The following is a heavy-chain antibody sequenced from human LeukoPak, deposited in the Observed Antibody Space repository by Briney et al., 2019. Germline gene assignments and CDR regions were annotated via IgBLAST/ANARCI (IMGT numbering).Heavy chain of an antibody. J-gene: IGHJ5*02. Sequence: SETLSLTCAVYGGSFSGYYWSWIRQPPGKGLEWIGEINHSGSTNYNLSLKSRVTISVDTSKNQFSLKLSSVTAADTAVYYCARGYPLCSGGSCYYSNWFDPWGQGTLVTVSS. CDR3: ARGYPLCSGGSCYYSNWFDP. V-gene: IGHV4-34*01. D-gene: IGHD2-15*01. CDR1: GGSFSGYY. CDR2: INHSGST.